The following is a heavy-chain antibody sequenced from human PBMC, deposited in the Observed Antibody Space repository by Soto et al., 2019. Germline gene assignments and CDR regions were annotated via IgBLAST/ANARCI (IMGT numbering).Heavy chain of an antibody. J-gene: IGHJ5*02. CDR3: ARYYSNYGFDP. CDR1: GGSVSSGSYY. V-gene: IGHV4-61*01. Sequence: SETLSLTCTVSGGSVSSGSYYWSWIRQPPGKGLEWIGYIYYSGSTNYNPSLKSRVTISVDTSKNQFSLKLSSVTAADTAVYYCARYYSNYGFDPWGQGTLVTVSS. D-gene: IGHD4-4*01. CDR2: IYYSGST.